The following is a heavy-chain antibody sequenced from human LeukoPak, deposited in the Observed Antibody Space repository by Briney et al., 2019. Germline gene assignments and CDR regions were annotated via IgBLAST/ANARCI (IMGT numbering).Heavy chain of an antibody. CDR2: IYYSGNT. D-gene: IGHD4-17*01. V-gene: IGHV4-39*07. CDR3: ARVTVTIGRVHYYYHYYMDV. CDR1: GDSISSSNSY. Sequence: SETLSLTCTVSGDSISSSNSYWGWIRQPPGKGLEWIGSIYYSGNTYYNASLKSRVTISVDTSKNQFSLKLSSVTAADTAVYYCARVTVTIGRVHYYYHYYMDVWGKGTTVTISS. J-gene: IGHJ6*03.